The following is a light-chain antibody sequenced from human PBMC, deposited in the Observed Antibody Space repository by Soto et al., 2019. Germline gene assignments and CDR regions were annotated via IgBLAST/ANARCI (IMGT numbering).Light chain of an antibody. V-gene: IGKV1-8*01. Sequence: AVRMTQSPSSLSASTGDRVTITCRASQGISSYLAWYQQKPGKAPKLLIYAASTLQSGVPSRFSGSGSGTEFTLTISNLQPDDFATYYCQHYDNLPSVTFGQGTRLEIK. J-gene: IGKJ5*01. CDR2: AAS. CDR3: QHYDNLPSVT. CDR1: QGISSY.